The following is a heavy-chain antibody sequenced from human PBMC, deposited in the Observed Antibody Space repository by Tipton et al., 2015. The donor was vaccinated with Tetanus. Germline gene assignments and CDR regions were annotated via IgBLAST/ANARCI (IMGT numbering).Heavy chain of an antibody. CDR3: ARSIAAAAYDY. J-gene: IGHJ4*02. CDR2: IYSGGST. Sequence: LSLTCAASGFTVSSNYMSWVRQAPGKGLEWVSVIYSGGSTYYADSVKGRFTISRDNSKNTLYLQMNSLRAEDTAVYYCARSIAAAAYDYWGQGTLVTVSS. V-gene: IGHV3-53*01. CDR1: GFTVSSNY. D-gene: IGHD6-13*01.